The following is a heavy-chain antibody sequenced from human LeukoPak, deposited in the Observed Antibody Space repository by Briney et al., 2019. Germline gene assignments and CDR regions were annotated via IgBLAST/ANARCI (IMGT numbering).Heavy chain of an antibody. J-gene: IGHJ5*01. CDR3: GREKFDS. CDR1: GFAFSNFA. CDR2: VSYEGIIK. V-gene: IGHV3-30*14. Sequence: GGSLRLSCAASGFAFSNFAMHWVRQAPGKGLVWVAVVSYEGIIKYYTDSAKGRFTISRDNSGNIISLQMNNLTTEDTATYYCGREKFDSWGQGALVTVSP.